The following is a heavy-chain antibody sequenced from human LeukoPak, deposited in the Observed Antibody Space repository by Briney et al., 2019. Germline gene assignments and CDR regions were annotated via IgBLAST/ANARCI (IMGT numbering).Heavy chain of an antibody. CDR2: INHNGST. Sequence: SGTLSLTCAVYGGSFSGYYWSWIRQPPGKGLEWIGEINHNGSTKYNPSLKSRVTISVDTSKNQFSLKLSSVTAADTAVYYCARDWNRYAYWGQGTLVTVSS. J-gene: IGHJ4*02. CDR3: ARDWNRYAY. CDR1: GGSFSGYY. D-gene: IGHD1-1*01. V-gene: IGHV4-34*01.